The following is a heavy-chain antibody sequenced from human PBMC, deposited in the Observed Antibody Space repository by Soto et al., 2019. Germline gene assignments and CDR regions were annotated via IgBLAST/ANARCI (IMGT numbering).Heavy chain of an antibody. CDR3: ARRQGGIAAPSKPLDP. J-gene: IGHJ5*02. D-gene: IGHD6-6*01. CDR2: IYYSGST. CDR1: GGSISSSSYY. V-gene: IGHV4-39*01. Sequence: PSETLSLTCTVSGGSISSSSYYWGWIRQPPGKGLEWIGSIYYSGSTYYNPSLKSRVTISVDTSKNQFSLKLSSVTAADTAVYYCARRQGGIAAPSKPLDPWGHGTLGNVSA.